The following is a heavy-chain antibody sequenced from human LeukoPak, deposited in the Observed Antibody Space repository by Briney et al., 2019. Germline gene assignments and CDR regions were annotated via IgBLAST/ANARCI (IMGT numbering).Heavy chain of an antibody. J-gene: IGHJ3*02. CDR2: ISSSSSYI. Sequence: GGSLRLSCAASGFTFSSYSMNWVRQAPGKGLEWVSSISSSSSYIYYADSVKGRFTISRDNAKNSLYLQMNSLRAEDTAVYYCARGDISSRAFDIWDQGTMVTVSS. CDR1: GFTFSSYS. D-gene: IGHD3-3*02. CDR3: ARGDISSRAFDI. V-gene: IGHV3-21*01.